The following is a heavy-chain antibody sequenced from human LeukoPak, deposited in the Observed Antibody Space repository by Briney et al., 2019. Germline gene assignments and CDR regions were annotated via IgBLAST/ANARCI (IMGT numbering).Heavy chain of an antibody. Sequence: SETLSLTCAVSVGSFSGYYWSWIRQSPGKGREWIGEINHSGSTNYNPSLKSRVTMSVDTSKNQISLNLTSVTAADTAVYYCARVPLCIASGRPMTRVFETFDYWGQGTLVTVSS. J-gene: IGHJ4*02. CDR3: ARVPLCIASGRPMTRVFETFDY. V-gene: IGHV4-34*01. CDR1: VGSFSGYY. D-gene: IGHD6-13*01. CDR2: INHSGST.